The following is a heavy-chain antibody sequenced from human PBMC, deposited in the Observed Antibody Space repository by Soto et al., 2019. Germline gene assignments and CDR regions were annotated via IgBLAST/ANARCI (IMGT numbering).Heavy chain of an antibody. CDR1: GFSLTTSGVG. D-gene: IGHD3-3*01. V-gene: IGHV2-5*02. Sequence: QITLNESGPTVVRPTETLTLTCRFSGFSLTTSGVGVGWIRQSPGKAPEWLALIYWDDDKRYSASLKSRLTITKDTSKNLVVLTVSDLDTTDTDTYYCAHRVLRTVFGLVTTTAIYFDFWGQVTPVAVSS. CDR2: IYWDDDK. J-gene: IGHJ4*02. CDR3: AHRVLRTVFGLVTTTAIYFDF.